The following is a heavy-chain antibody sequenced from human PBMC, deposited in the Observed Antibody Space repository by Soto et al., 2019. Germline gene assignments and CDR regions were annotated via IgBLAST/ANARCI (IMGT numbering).Heavy chain of an antibody. CDR3: RTQWLD. Sequence: EVQLVESGGGLVKPGGSLRLSCAASGFTFSNAWMSWVRQAPGKGLEWVGLIKKQADGGTTEYAAPLKGRFTISRDDSENTMDLQMSGLQTEDTAVYYCRTQWLDCGQGTLVTVSS. V-gene: IGHV3-15*01. D-gene: IGHD6-19*01. CDR2: IKKQADGGTT. CDR1: GFTFSNAW. J-gene: IGHJ4*02.